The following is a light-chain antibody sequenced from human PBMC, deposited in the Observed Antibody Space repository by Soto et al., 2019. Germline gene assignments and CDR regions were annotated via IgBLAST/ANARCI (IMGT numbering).Light chain of an antibody. CDR2: DVS. J-gene: IGLJ2*01. CDR1: SSDVGGYNY. V-gene: IGLV2-14*01. Sequence: QSVLTQPASVSGSPGQSITISCTGTSSDVGGYNYVSWYQQHPGKAPKLMIYDVSNRPLGVSNRFSGSKSGNTASLTISGLQAEDEADYYCSSYTSSSTGVVFGGGTKVTVL. CDR3: SSYTSSSTGVV.